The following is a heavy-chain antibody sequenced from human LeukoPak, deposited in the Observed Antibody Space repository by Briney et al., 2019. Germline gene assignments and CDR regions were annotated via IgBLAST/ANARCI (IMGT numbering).Heavy chain of an antibody. CDR2: MNPNSGDT. V-gene: IGHV1-8*03. Sequence: ASVKVSCQASGYTCTSYGISWVRQAPGQGLEWVGWMNPNSGDTGYAQKFQGRVTITWNTSISTAYMELSSLRSEDTTVYYCARDRYYYYYYMDVWGKGTTVTVSS. CDR3: ARDRYYYYYYMDV. CDR1: GYTCTSYG. J-gene: IGHJ6*03.